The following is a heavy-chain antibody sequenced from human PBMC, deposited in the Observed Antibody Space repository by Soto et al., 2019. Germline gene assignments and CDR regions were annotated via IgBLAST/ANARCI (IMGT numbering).Heavy chain of an antibody. Sequence: QVQLVESGGGVVQPGRSLRLSCAASGFTFSSYAMHWVRQAPGKGLEWVAGISYDGSNKYYADSVKGRFTISSDNSKNTLYLQMNSLRAEDTAVYYCAREGYQLPYRYAFDIWGQGTMVTVSS. D-gene: IGHD2-2*02. V-gene: IGHV3-30-3*01. CDR2: ISYDGSNK. J-gene: IGHJ3*02. CDR3: AREGYQLPYRYAFDI. CDR1: GFTFSSYA.